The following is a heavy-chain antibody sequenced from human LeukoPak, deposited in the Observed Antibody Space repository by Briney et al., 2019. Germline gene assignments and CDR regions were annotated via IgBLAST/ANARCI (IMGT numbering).Heavy chain of an antibody. V-gene: IGHV4-39*01. CDR3: VRHHTYYGNFDY. Sequence: PSETLSLTCTVSGGSISSSNYYWGWIRQPPGKGLEWIGSMYYSGGTYYNPSLKSRVTISVDTSKNQFSLTLSSVTAADTAVYSCVRHHTYYGNFDYWGQGTLVTVSS. CDR1: GGSISSSNYY. D-gene: IGHD4-17*01. J-gene: IGHJ4*02. CDR2: MYYSGGT.